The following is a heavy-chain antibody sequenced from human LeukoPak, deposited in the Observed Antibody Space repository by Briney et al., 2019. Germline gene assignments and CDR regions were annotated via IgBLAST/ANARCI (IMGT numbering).Heavy chain of an antibody. Sequence: ASVKVSCKAFDYTFTNYGISWVRQAPGQGLEWMAWISANNGDTRYAQKFQGRVILTTDTPTTTAYMELRNLRSDDTAVYYCARDACVSCGGDCCHDPWGQGTLVTVSS. J-gene: IGHJ5*02. V-gene: IGHV1-18*01. CDR3: ARDACVSCGGDCCHDP. CDR1: DYTFTNYG. CDR2: ISANNGDT. D-gene: IGHD2-21*02.